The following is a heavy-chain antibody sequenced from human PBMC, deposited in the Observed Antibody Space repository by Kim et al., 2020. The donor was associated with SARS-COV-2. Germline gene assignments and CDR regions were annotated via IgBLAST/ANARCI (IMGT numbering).Heavy chain of an antibody. D-gene: IGHD3-9*01. CDR3: AGEVDWAFDY. V-gene: IGHV1-2*02. CDR2: GT. J-gene: IGHJ4*02. Sequence: GTNYAQKCQGRVTMTRDTSISTAYMELSRLRSDDTAVYYCAGEVDWAFDYWGQGTLVTVSS.